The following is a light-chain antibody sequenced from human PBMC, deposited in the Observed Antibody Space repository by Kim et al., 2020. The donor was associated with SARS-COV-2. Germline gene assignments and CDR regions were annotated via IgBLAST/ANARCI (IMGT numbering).Light chain of an antibody. CDR2: EDN. CDR1: SSDVGTYNL. V-gene: IGLV2-23*01. Sequence: QSVLTQPASVSGSPGQSITISCTGTSSDVGTYNLVSWYQQHPGKAPEVMIYEDNKRPSGVSNRFSGSKSGNTASLTISGLQPEDEADYFCCSYAGSSTSWVFGGGTQLTVL. J-gene: IGLJ3*02. CDR3: CSYAGSSTSWV.